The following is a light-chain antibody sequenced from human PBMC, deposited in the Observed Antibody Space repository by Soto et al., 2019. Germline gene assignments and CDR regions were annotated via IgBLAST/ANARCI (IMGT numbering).Light chain of an antibody. CDR1: ESINRH. CDR3: QQSYSTLSIT. CDR2: AAS. J-gene: IGKJ5*01. V-gene: IGKV1-39*01. Sequence: DIQMTQSPSSLSASVGDRVTITCRASESINRHLNWYQQKPGKAPKLLIYAASSLQNGVPSRFSGSGSGTDFTLTISNLQPEDFTTYYCQQSYSTLSITFGQGTRLEIK.